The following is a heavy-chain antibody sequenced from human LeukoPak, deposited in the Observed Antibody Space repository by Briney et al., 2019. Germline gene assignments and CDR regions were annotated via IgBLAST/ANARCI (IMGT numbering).Heavy chain of an antibody. D-gene: IGHD6-13*01. Sequence: ASVKVSCKASGYTFTSYGISWVRQAPGQGLEWMGWISAYNGNTNYAQKLQGRVTITTDTSTSTAYMELRSLRSDDTAVYYCSRDLRREQQLVLGYWGQGTLVTVSS. V-gene: IGHV1-18*04. J-gene: IGHJ4*02. CDR1: GYTFTSYG. CDR3: SRDLRREQQLVLGY. CDR2: ISAYNGNT.